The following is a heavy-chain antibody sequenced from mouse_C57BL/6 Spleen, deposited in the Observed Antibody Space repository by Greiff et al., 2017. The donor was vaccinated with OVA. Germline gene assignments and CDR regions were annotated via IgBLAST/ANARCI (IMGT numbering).Heavy chain of an antibody. CDR3: ARNRYYGSSYWYFDV. CDR2: IWTGGGT. D-gene: IGHD1-1*01. Sequence: VQLQQSGPGLVAPSQSLSITCTVSGFSLTSYAISWVRQPPGKGLEWLGVIWTGGGTNYNSALKSRLSISKDNSKSQVFLKMNSLQTDDTARYYCARNRYYGSSYWYFDVWGTGTTVTVSS. CDR1: GFSLTSYA. V-gene: IGHV2-9-1*01. J-gene: IGHJ1*03.